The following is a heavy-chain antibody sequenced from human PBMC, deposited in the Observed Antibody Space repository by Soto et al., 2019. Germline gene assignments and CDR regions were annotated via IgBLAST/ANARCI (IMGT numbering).Heavy chain of an antibody. CDR2: IYNSGNT. J-gene: IGHJ4*02. Sequence: QLHLQESGSRVLKPSQTLSLTCAVSRGSVRSTGFSWSWIRQPPGKGLEWIGYIYNSGNTYYNPSLKSRVTISVDSSKNQFSLNLTSVTAADTAFYYCARGMRDGHNYFDNWGQGALVTVSS. CDR3: ARGMRDGHNYFDN. D-gene: IGHD2-21*01. V-gene: IGHV4-30-2*01. CDR1: RGSVRSTGFS.